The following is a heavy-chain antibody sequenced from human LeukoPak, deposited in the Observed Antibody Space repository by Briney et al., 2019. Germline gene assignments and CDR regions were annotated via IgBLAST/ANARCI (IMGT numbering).Heavy chain of an antibody. J-gene: IGHJ4*02. V-gene: IGHV3-23*01. D-gene: IGHD3-22*01. CDR3: AKVGSIYYDSSGYYSD. Sequence: GGSLRLSCAASGLTFSSYAMSWVRQAPGKGLEWVSDISGSGGSTYYADSVKGRFTISRDNSKNTLYLQMNSLRAEDTAVYYCAKVGSIYYDSSGYYSDWGQGTLVTVSS. CDR2: ISGSGGST. CDR1: GLTFSSYA.